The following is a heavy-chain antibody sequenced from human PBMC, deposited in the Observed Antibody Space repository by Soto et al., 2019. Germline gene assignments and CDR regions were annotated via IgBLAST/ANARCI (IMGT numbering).Heavy chain of an antibody. D-gene: IGHD2-21*02. CDR2: SSYDGGKK. J-gene: IGHJ4*02. V-gene: IGHV3-30*19. CDR3: ASGTVVVVTAVRR. Sequence: QVHLVESGGGVVQPGRSLRLSCAASGFTFSSDGMHWVRQAPGKGLEWVAASSYDGGKKYCADSVKGRFTISRDNSKNTVSLQIDSLRSDETGVYFCASGTVVVVTAVRRWCQATLVTVSS. CDR1: GFTFSSDG.